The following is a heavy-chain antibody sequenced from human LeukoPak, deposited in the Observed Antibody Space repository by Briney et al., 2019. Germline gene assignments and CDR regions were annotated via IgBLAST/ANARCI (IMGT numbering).Heavy chain of an antibody. V-gene: IGHV3-74*01. J-gene: IGHJ4*02. CDR1: GFTLSSYW. D-gene: IGHD3-22*01. Sequence: GGSLRLSCAASGFTLSSYWMHWVRQAPGKGLVWVSRINTDGSTTSYADSVKGRFTISRDNAKNTLYLQMNSLRAEDTAVYYCARGYYDSSGFSFDYWGQGTLVTVSS. CDR2: INTDGSTT. CDR3: ARGYYDSSGFSFDY.